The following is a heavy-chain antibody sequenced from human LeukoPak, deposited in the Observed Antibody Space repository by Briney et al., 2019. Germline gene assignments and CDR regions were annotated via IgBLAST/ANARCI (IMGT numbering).Heavy chain of an antibody. CDR1: GFTFSIYA. D-gene: IGHD3-10*01. J-gene: IGHJ4*02. CDR3: AKDQEGSGAHPHFHS. Sequence: PGGSLRLSCAASGFTFSIYAMSWIRQAPAKGLEWVSGISGFGGNTFYPDSVRGRFTISRDNSKNTLYLQMNSLRAEDSALYYCAKDQEGSGAHPHFHSWGQGTLVSVSS. V-gene: IGHV3-23*01. CDR2: ISGFGGNT.